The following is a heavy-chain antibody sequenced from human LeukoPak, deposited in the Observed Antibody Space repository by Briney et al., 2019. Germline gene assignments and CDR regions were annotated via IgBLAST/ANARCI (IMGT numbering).Heavy chain of an antibody. CDR1: GGSISSGGYY. Sequence: SETLSLTCTVSGGSISSGGYYWSWIRQHPGKGLEWNGYIYYSGSTYYNPSLKSRVTISVDTSKNQLSLKLSSVTAADTAVYYCARHYDSSGYQFDYWGQGTLVTVSS. J-gene: IGHJ4*02. D-gene: IGHD3-22*01. CDR3: ARHYDSSGYQFDY. V-gene: IGHV4-31*03. CDR2: IYYSGST.